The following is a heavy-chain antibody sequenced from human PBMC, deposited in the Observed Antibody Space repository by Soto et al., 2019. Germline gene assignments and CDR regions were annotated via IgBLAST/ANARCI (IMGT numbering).Heavy chain of an antibody. Sequence: QVQLQESGPGLVKPSQTLSLTCTVSGGSISSGGYYWSWIRQHPGKGLEWIGYIYYSGSTYYTPSLKSRVTISVDTSKNQFSLKLSSVTAADTAVYYCARDHYGSGSYFFDYWGQGTLVTFAS. CDR2: IYYSGST. CDR3: ARDHYGSGSYFFDY. CDR1: GGSISSGGYY. V-gene: IGHV4-31*03. D-gene: IGHD3-10*01. J-gene: IGHJ4*02.